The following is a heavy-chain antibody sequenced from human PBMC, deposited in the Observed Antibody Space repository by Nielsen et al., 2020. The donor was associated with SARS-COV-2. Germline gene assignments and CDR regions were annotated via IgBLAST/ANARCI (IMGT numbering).Heavy chain of an antibody. V-gene: IGHV3-11*03. Sequence: GESLKISCAASGFTFSDYYMSWIRQAPGKGLEWVSYISSSSSYTNYADSVKGRFTISRDNSKNTLYLQMNSLRAEDTAVYYCANRRSGWYGPLGYWGQGTLVTVSS. CDR3: ANRRSGWYGPLGY. CDR2: ISSSSSYT. J-gene: IGHJ4*02. CDR1: GFTFSDYY. D-gene: IGHD6-19*01.